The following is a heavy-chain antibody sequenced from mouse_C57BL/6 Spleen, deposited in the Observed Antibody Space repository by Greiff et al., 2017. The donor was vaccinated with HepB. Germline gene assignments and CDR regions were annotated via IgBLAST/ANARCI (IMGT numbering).Heavy chain of an antibody. CDR2: IHPNSGST. J-gene: IGHJ4*01. Sequence: QVQLQQPGAELVKPGASAKLSCKASGYTFTSYWLHWVKQRPGQGLEWIGMIHPNSGSTNYNEKFKSKATLTVDKSSSTAYMQLSSLTSEDSAVYYCAREGDYYGSSYAMDYWGQGTSVTVSS. CDR3: AREGDYYGSSYAMDY. V-gene: IGHV1-64*01. D-gene: IGHD1-1*01. CDR1: GYTFTSYW.